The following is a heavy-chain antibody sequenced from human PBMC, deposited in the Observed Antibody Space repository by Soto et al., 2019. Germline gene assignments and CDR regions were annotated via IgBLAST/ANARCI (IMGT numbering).Heavy chain of an antibody. Sequence: SETLSLTCTVSCGSISSGDYYWSWIRQPPGKDLEWIGYIYYSGFTYYNPSLKSRVTISVDTSKNQFSLQLTSVTAADTAVYYCATSYGNAWYTYWGQGTQVTVSS. CDR2: IYYSGFT. CDR1: CGSISSGDYY. V-gene: IGHV4-30-4*01. CDR3: ATSYGNAWYTY. J-gene: IGHJ4*02. D-gene: IGHD6-13*01.